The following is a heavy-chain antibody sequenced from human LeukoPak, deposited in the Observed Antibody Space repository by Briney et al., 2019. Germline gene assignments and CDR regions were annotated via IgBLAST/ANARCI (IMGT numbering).Heavy chain of an antibody. Sequence: APVKVSCKASGYTFTSYAMHWVRQAPGQRLEWMGWINAGNGNTKYSQKFQGRVTITRDTSASTAYMELSSLRSEDTAVYYCARPPNIAAAGNFYYWGQGTLVTVS. CDR2: INAGNGNT. D-gene: IGHD6-13*01. J-gene: IGHJ4*02. V-gene: IGHV1-3*01. CDR3: ARPPNIAAAGNFYY. CDR1: GYTFTSYA.